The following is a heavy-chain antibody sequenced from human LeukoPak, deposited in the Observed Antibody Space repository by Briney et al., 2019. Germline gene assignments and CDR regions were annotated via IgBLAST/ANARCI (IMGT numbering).Heavy chain of an antibody. CDR2: IKQDGSEK. CDR1: GFTFSTYW. V-gene: IGHV3-7*01. J-gene: IGHJ4*02. Sequence: GGSLRLSCAASGFTFSTYWMTWVRQAPGKGLEWVANIKQDGSEKYYVDSVKGRFTISRDNAMNSLYLQMNSLRAEDTAVYFCARRRVVADKYFVYWGQGTLVAVSS. D-gene: IGHD5-12*01. CDR3: ARRRVVADKYFVY.